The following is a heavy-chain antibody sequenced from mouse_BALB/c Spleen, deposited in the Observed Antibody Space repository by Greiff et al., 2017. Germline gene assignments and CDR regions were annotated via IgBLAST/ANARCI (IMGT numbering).Heavy chain of an antibody. CDR2: ISSGGST. Sequence: EVQLQESGGGLVKPGGSLKLSCAASGFTFSSYAMSWVRQTPEKRLEWVASISSGGSTYYPDSVKGRFTISRDNARNILYLQMSSLRSEDTAMYYCARGDFIYSVVAKGYAMDYWGQGTSVTVSS. D-gene: IGHD1-1*01. V-gene: IGHV5-6-5*01. CDR1: GFTFSSYA. J-gene: IGHJ4*01. CDR3: ARGDFIYSVVAKGYAMDY.